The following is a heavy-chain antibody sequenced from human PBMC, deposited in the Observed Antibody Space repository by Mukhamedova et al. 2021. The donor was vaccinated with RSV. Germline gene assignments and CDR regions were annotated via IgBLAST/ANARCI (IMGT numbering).Heavy chain of an antibody. Sequence: GQGLEWLGWISGYNDNTKYAQKFQGRVTMTTDTSTTTFYMELRGLRSDDTAVYYCARNLTANFPFDYWGQGTLVTVSS. V-gene: IGHV1-18*01. CDR2: ISGYNDNT. J-gene: IGHJ4*02. D-gene: IGHD2/OR15-2a*01. CDR3: ARNLTANFPFDY.